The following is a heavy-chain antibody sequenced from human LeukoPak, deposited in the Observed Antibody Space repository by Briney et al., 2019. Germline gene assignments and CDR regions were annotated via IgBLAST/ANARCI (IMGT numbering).Heavy chain of an antibody. J-gene: IGHJ4*02. V-gene: IGHV4-59*01. Sequence: SETLSLTCTVSGGSISGYYWSWIRQPPGKGLEWIGYIFYSGSTNYNPSLKSRVTISVDTSKNQFSLKLSSVTAADTAVYYCARDEVGATEGGYYFDYWGQGTLVTVSS. CDR1: GGSISGYY. CDR2: IFYSGST. D-gene: IGHD1-26*01. CDR3: ARDEVGATEGGYYFDY.